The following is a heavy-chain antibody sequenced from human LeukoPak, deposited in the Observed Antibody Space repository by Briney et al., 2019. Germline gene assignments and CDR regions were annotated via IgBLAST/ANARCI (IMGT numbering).Heavy chain of an antibody. CDR1: GGSISSSSYY. CDR2: IYYSGST. J-gene: IGHJ5*02. CDR3: ARQGDGYDILTGSTPNWFDP. V-gene: IGHV4-39*01. D-gene: IGHD3-9*01. Sequence: PSETLSLTCTVSGGSISSSSYYWGWIRQPPGKGLEWIGSIYYSGSTYYNPSLKSRVTISVDTSKNQFSLKLSSVTAADTAVYYCARQGDGYDILTGSTPNWFDPWGQGTLVTVSS.